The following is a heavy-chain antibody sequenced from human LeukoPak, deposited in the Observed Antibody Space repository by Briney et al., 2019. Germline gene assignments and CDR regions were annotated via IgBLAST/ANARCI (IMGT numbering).Heavy chain of an antibody. J-gene: IGHJ4*02. D-gene: IGHD6-19*01. CDR3: ARVLGIAVAGTPFDY. V-gene: IGHV1-8*03. Sequence: ASVTVSCKASGYTFTSYDINWVRQATGQGLEWMGWMNPNSGNTGYAQKFQGRVTITRNTSISTAYMELSSLRSEDTAVYYCARVLGIAVAGTPFDYWGQGTLVTVSS. CDR1: GYTFTSYD. CDR2: MNPNSGNT.